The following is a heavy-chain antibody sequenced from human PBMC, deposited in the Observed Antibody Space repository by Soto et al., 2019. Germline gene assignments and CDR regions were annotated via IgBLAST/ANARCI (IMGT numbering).Heavy chain of an antibody. J-gene: IGHJ4*02. CDR2: ISGSGDTI. CDR3: PGEAAHGVWFAGRYFRM. Sequence: PGGSLRLSCEASGFTFGSFQMNLVRQAPGRGLEWISHISGSGDTICDADSVTCRFTISRDNAKDSRASHMNCLRGEDTSLYFCPGEAAHGVWFAGRYFRMWGKGTQVTVAS. D-gene: IGHD6-25*01. V-gene: IGHV3-48*03. CDR1: GFTFGSFQ.